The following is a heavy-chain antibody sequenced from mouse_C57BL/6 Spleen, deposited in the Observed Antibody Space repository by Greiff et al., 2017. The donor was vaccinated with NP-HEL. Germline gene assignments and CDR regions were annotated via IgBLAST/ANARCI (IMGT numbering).Heavy chain of an antibody. J-gene: IGHJ1*03. CDR1: GYAFSSYW. CDR3: ARRGDYYGSSYWYFDV. Sequence: LQESGAELVKPGASVKISCKASGYAFSSYWMNWVKQRPGKGLEWIGQIYPGDGDTNYNGKFKGKATLTADKSSSTAYMQLSSLTSEDSAVYFCARRGDYYGSSYWYFDVWGTGTTVTVSS. D-gene: IGHD1-1*01. V-gene: IGHV1-80*01. CDR2: IYPGDGDT.